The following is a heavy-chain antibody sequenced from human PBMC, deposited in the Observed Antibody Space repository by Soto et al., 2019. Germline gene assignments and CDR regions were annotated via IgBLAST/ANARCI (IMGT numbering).Heavy chain of an antibody. D-gene: IGHD3-10*01. CDR2: IIPILGIA. J-gene: IGHJ4*02. V-gene: IGHV1-69*08. CDR1: GGTFSSYT. Sequence: QVQLVQSGAEVKKPGSSVKVSCKASGGTFSSYTISWVRQAPGQGLEWMGRIIPILGIANYEQKFQGRVTITADKSTTTAYMELSSLRSEDTAVYYCARDHEGHYYGLGLTEDGNDYWGQGTLVTVSS. CDR3: ARDHEGHYYGLGLTEDGNDY.